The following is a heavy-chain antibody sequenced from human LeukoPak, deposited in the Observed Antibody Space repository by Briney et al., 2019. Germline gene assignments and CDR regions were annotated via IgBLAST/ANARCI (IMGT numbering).Heavy chain of an antibody. CDR3: ARETPSSSLDY. V-gene: IGHV3-30*01. J-gene: IGHJ4*02. CDR2: ISYDGSNK. D-gene: IGHD6-6*01. CDR1: GFTFSSYA. Sequence: PGRSLRLSCAASGFTFSSYAMHWVRQAPGKGLEWVAVISYDGSNKYYADSVKGRFTISRDNSKNTLYLQMNSLRAEDTAVYYCARETPSSSLDYWGQGTLVTVSS.